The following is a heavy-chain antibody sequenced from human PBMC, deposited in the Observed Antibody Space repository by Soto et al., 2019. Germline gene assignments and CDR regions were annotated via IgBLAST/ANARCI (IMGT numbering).Heavy chain of an antibody. Sequence: GGSLRLSCAASGFTFSSYAMSWVRQAPGKGLEWVSAISGSGGSTYYADSVKGRFTISRDNSKNTLYLQMNSLRAEDTAVYYCAKDDYGGNSNYYYGMDVWGQGTTVTVSS. D-gene: IGHD4-17*01. CDR3: AKDDYGGNSNYYYGMDV. CDR1: GFTFSSYA. V-gene: IGHV3-23*01. CDR2: ISGSGGST. J-gene: IGHJ6*02.